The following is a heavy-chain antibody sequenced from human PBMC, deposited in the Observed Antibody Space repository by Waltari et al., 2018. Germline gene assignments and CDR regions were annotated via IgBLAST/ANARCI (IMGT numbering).Heavy chain of an antibody. D-gene: IGHD3-3*01. V-gene: IGHV1-69*01. CDR2: IIPIFGTA. Sequence: QVQLVQSGAEVKKPGPSVKVSCKASGGTFSSYAISWVRQAPGQGLEWMGGIIPIFGTANYGQKFQGRVTITADEATSTAYMELSSLRSEDTAVYYCARGGADYDFWSGYYYFDYWGQGTLVTVSS. CDR3: ARGGADYDFWSGYYYFDY. CDR1: GGTFSSYA. J-gene: IGHJ4*02.